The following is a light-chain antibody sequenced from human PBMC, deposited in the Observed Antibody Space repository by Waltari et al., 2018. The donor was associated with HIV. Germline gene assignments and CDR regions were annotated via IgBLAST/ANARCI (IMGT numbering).Light chain of an antibody. Sequence: QSALTQPASVSGSPGQSITISCTGTSNDIGSSNYVSWHQQHPGEAPKLIIHDVSDRPSGISNRFSGAKSGNTASLTISGLQTEDEADYYCQVWDSDSDHVFGPGTEVTVL. CDR3: QVWDSDSDHV. V-gene: IGLV2-14*03. J-gene: IGLJ1*01. CDR2: DVS. CDR1: SNDIGSSNY.